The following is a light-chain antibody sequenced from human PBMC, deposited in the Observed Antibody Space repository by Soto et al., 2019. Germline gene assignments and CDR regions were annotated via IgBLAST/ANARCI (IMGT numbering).Light chain of an antibody. J-gene: IGKJ1*01. CDR1: QSVGPR. Sequence: DIPMTQSPSTLSASVGGRVTLTCRASQSVGPRLAWYQQKPGKAPKLLIYGASTLASGVPSRFSGSGSGTEFTLTITTLQPDDFAIYFCQLYNGNPRSFGQGTKVDI. CDR3: QLYNGNPRS. CDR2: GAS. V-gene: IGKV1-5*01.